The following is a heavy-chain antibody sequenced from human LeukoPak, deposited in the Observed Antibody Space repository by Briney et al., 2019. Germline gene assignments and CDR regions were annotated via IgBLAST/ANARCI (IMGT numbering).Heavy chain of an antibody. Sequence: PGGSLRLSCAASGFTFSSYEMNWVRQAPGKGLEWVSYITSSGSAIYYADSVKGRFTISRDNSKNTLYLQMNSLIAEDTAVYYCAKGWKNFWSARGMFDYWGQGTLVTVSS. CDR3: AKGWKNFWSARGMFDY. V-gene: IGHV3-48*03. CDR2: ITSSGSAI. CDR1: GFTFSSYE. J-gene: IGHJ4*02. D-gene: IGHD3-3*01.